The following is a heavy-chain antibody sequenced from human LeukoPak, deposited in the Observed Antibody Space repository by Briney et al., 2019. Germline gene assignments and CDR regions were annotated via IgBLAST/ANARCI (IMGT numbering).Heavy chain of an antibody. J-gene: IGHJ4*02. CDR3: ARLRGYNYGPDY. CDR1: GGSISSYY. V-gene: IGHV4-59*08. D-gene: IGHD5-18*01. CDR2: IYYSGST. Sequence: SETLSLTCTVSGGSISSYYWSWIPQPPGKGLEWIGYIYYSGSTNYNPSLKSRVTISVDTSKNQFSLKLSSVTAADTAVYYCARLRGYNYGPDYWGQGTLVTVSS.